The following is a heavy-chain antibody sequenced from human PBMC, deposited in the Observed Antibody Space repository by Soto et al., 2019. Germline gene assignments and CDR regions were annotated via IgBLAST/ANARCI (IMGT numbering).Heavy chain of an antibody. CDR1: GYSFFSHW. J-gene: IGHJ4*02. D-gene: IGHD3-22*01. CDR2: IYPADSVT. CDR3: ARRPWLSGYYDY. Sequence: GESLKISCKGSGYSFFSHWIGWVRQMPGKGLEWVGIIYPADSVTRYRPSFQGQVTISVDKSINTAYLRWSSLKASDTAMYYCARRPWLSGYYDYWGQGTLGTVSS. V-gene: IGHV5-51*01.